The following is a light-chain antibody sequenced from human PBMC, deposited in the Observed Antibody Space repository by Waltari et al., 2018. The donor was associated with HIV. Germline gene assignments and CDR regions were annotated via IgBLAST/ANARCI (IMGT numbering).Light chain of an antibody. CDR2: RTN. CDR3: AVWDDSLSGWV. CDR1: NSNIGSNY. J-gene: IGLJ3*02. Sequence: QSVLTQPPSASGTPGQRVTISCSGRNSNIGSNYVYWYQQLPGTAPKLLSYRTNQRPSGVPDRFSGSKSGTSASLAISGLRSEDEADYYCAVWDDSLSGWVFGGGTKLTVL. V-gene: IGLV1-47*01.